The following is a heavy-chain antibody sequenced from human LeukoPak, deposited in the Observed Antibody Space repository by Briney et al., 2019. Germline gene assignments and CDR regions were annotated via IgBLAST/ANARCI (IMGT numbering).Heavy chain of an antibody. J-gene: IGHJ6*03. D-gene: IGHD6-19*01. CDR2: MNPKSGNI. Sequence: ASVKVSCKASGYTFTSYDINWVRQVTGQGLEWMGWMNPKSGNIGYAQKFQGRVTITRNTSISTAYMEVSSLRYEDTAVYYCARRAVDNSYYYYMDVWGKGTTVTVSS. CDR1: GYTFTSYD. V-gene: IGHV1-8*03. CDR3: ARRAVDNSYYYYMDV.